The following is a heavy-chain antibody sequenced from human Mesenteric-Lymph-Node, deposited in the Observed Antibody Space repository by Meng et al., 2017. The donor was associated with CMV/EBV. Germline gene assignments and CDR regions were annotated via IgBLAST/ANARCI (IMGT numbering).Heavy chain of an antibody. CDR3: ARDQDHHGMATSFNS. V-gene: IGHV4-39*07. Sequence: SETLSLTCTVSGGSISSSSYYWGWIRQPPEKGLEWIGTIDYSGSTYYNPSLKSRVTISVDTSKNQFSLRLSSVTAADTAMYYCARDQDHHGMATSFNSWGQGTLVTVSS. CDR2: IDYSGST. CDR1: GGSISSSSYY. D-gene: IGHD5-24*01. J-gene: IGHJ1*01.